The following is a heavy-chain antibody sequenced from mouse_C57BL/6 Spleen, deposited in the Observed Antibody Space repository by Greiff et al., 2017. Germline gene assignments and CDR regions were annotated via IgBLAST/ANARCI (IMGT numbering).Heavy chain of an antibody. Sequence: VQLQQPGAELVKPGASVKMSCKASGYTFTSYWITWVKQRPGQGLEWLGDIYPGSGSTNYNEKFKSKATLTVDTSSSTSYMQLSSLTAEDSAVYYCASIYQGYYWDFEVWGTGTTVTVSS. V-gene: IGHV1-55*01. CDR1: GYTFTSYW. J-gene: IGHJ1*03. CDR3: ASIYQGYYWDFEV. D-gene: IGHD2-3*01. CDR2: IYPGSGST.